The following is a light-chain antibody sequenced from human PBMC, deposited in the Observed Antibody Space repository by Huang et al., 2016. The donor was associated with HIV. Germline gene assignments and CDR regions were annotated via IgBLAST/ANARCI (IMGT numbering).Light chain of an antibody. CDR3: QQFHHYPYT. CDR1: QGISSA. Sequence: AIQLTQSPSSLSASVGDRVTIPCRASQGISSALAWFQHKPGKPPNLLIYDASSLQSGVPSKFSGGASGTDFTLTINSLQPEDFATYYCQQFHHYPYTFGQGTKLEI. CDR2: DAS. J-gene: IGKJ2*01. V-gene: IGKV1D-13*01.